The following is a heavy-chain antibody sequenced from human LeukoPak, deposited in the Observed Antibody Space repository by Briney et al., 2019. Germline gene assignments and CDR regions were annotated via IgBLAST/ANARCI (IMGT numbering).Heavy chain of an antibody. Sequence: ASVKVSCKASGGTFSSYAISWVRQAPGQGLEWMGRIIPILGIANYAQKFQGRVTITADKSTSTAYMELSSLRSEDTAVYYCARGVPRLGSSGYHYYFDYWGQGTLVTVSS. J-gene: IGHJ4*02. V-gene: IGHV1-69*04. D-gene: IGHD3-22*01. CDR1: GGTFSSYA. CDR2: IIPILGIA. CDR3: ARGVPRLGSSGYHYYFDY.